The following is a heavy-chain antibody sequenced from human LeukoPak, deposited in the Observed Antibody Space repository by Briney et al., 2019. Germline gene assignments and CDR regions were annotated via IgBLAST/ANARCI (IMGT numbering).Heavy chain of an antibody. D-gene: IGHD3-22*01. Sequence: SQTLSLTCTVSGGSISSGGYYWSWIRQHPGKGLEWLGYIYYSGSTYYNPSLKSRVTISVDTSKNQFSLKLSSVTAADTAVYYCARVVITTYGMDVWGQGTTATVSS. CDR2: IYYSGST. J-gene: IGHJ6*02. CDR1: GGSISSGGYY. CDR3: ARVVITTYGMDV. V-gene: IGHV4-31*03.